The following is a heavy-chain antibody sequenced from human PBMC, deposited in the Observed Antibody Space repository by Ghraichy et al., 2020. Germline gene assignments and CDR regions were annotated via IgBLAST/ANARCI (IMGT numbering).Heavy chain of an antibody. CDR2: IKTDGSTV. J-gene: IGHJ4*02. V-gene: IGHV3-74*01. CDR1: GFTFSSYW. CDR3: ARDLNWVLFDS. D-gene: IGHD3-22*01. Sequence: GESLRLSCEVSGFTFSSYWMHWVRQAPGEGLVWVARIKTDGSTVTYADSVRGRFTISRDNAKNILSLQMNSLRVDDTAVYYCARDLNWVLFDSWGQGTLVTVSS.